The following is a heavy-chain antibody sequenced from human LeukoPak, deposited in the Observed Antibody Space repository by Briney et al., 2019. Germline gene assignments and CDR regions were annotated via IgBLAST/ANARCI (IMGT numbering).Heavy chain of an antibody. V-gene: IGHV4-4*07. J-gene: IGHJ6*02. Sequence: PSETLSLTCTVSGGSISSYYWSWIRQPAGKGLEWIGRIYTSGSTSYNPSLKSRVTMSVDTSKNQFSLKLSSVTAADTAVYYCARESTDIVVVVAATPHYYGMDVWGQGTTVTVSS. D-gene: IGHD2-15*01. CDR2: IYTSGST. CDR1: GGSISSYY. CDR3: ARESTDIVVVVAATPHYYGMDV.